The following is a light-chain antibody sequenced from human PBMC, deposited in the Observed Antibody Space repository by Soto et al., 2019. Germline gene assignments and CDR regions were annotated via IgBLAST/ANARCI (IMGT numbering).Light chain of an antibody. CDR3: QHYGSALFT. V-gene: IGKV3-20*01. CDR1: QSFSSSY. CDR2: GAS. J-gene: IGKJ3*01. Sequence: EIVLTQSPGTLSLSPGERATLSCRASQSFSSSYLAWYQQKPGQAPRLLIYGASSRATGIPDRFSGSESGTDFTLTISSLERKDFAVYYCQHYGSALFTFGPGTKVDVK.